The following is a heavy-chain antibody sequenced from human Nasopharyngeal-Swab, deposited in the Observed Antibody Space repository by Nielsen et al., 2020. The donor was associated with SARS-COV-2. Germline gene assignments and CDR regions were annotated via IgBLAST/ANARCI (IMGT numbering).Heavy chain of an antibody. CDR1: GFTLSSYA. V-gene: IGHV3-23*01. Sequence: GESLKISCAASGFTLSSYAMTWVRQAPGKGLEWVSAISGSGRSTYYADSVKGRFTISRDNSKNTLYLQTNSLRAEDTAVYYCARVCSGGSCYGYYYGMDVWGQGTTVTVSS. CDR3: ARVCSGGSCYGYYYGMDV. D-gene: IGHD2-15*01. CDR2: ISGSGRST. J-gene: IGHJ6*02.